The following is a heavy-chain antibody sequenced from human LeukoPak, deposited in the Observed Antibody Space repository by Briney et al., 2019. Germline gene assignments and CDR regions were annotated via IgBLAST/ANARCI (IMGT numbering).Heavy chain of an antibody. Sequence: GGSLRLSCAASGFTFSSYSMNWVRQAPGKGLEWVSSISSSSSYIYYADSVKGRFTISRDNAKNSLYLQMNSLRAEDTAVYYCARVRRLYSRAWDAFDIWGQGTMVTVSS. D-gene: IGHD6-19*01. CDR1: GFTFSSYS. CDR2: ISSSSSYI. V-gene: IGHV3-21*01. CDR3: ARVRRLYSRAWDAFDI. J-gene: IGHJ3*02.